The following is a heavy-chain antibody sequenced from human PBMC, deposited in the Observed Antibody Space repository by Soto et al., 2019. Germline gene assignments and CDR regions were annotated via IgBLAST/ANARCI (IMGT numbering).Heavy chain of an antibody. CDR1: GGSFSGYY. CDR3: ARDKFTGLFAY. D-gene: IGHD2-8*02. Sequence: SETLSLTCAVYGGSFSGYYWTWIRQPPGTGLEWIGEINHSGSTNYNPSLKSRVTISVDTSKNQFSLKLTSVTAADTAVYYCARDKFTGLFAYWGQRTPVTVSS. CDR2: INHSGST. J-gene: IGHJ4*02. V-gene: IGHV4-34*01.